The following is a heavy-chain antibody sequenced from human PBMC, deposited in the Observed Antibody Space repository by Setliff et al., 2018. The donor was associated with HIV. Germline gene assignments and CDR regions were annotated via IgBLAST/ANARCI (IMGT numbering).Heavy chain of an antibody. Sequence: SETLSLTCVISGGSMGSHYWSWIRQSPGKGLEWIGEINHSGSTNYNPSLKSRVIISIETSKKQFSLKLTSVTAADTATYYCAAPRGMSTILVYWGQGSLVT. J-gene: IGHJ4*02. D-gene: IGHD3-9*01. CDR3: AAPRGMSTILVY. CDR2: INHSGST. CDR1: GGSMGSHY. V-gene: IGHV4-34*01.